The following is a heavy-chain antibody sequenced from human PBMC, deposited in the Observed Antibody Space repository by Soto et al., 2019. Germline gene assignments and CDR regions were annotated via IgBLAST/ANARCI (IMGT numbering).Heavy chain of an antibody. V-gene: IGHV3-30*18. CDR2: NSYDGSYQ. Sequence: QVQLVESGGGVVQPGTSLRLSCEASGFAFNKFGMHWVRQAPGKGREWVAFNSYDGSYQYYADSVQGRLTITRDNSMNTLNMQLNSLRREDTAVYYCAKGGEVGGVLGDHWGQGTLVTVSS. D-gene: IGHD1-26*01. CDR3: AKGGEVGGVLGDH. J-gene: IGHJ4*02. CDR1: GFAFNKFG.